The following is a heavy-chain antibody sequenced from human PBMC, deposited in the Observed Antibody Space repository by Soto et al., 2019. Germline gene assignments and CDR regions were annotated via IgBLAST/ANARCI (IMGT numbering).Heavy chain of an antibody. CDR3: AKEGGNHYYYYAMDV. D-gene: IGHD1-26*01. CDR2: TFYRSKWYN. CDR1: GDSVSSNSAA. Sequence: PSQSLSLICAISGDSVSSNSAAWSWIRQSPSRGLEWLGRTFYRSKWYNDYAVSVKGRITINPDTSKNLFSLQLNSVTPEDTAVYYCAKEGGNHYYYYAMDVWGQGTTVTVSS. V-gene: IGHV6-1*01. J-gene: IGHJ6*02.